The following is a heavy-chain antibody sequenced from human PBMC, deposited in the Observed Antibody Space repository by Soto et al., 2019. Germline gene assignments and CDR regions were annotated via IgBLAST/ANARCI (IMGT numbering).Heavy chain of an antibody. CDR2: TYYRSKWYN. J-gene: IGHJ4*02. Sequence: QVQLQQSGPGLVKPSQTLSLNCAISGDSVSSNSAAWNWIRQSPSRGLECLGRTYYRSKWYNDYAGSVKRRITINPDTSKNQFSLQLNSVTPEDTAVYYCAAAGTSHFDCWGQGTLVTVSS. D-gene: IGHD6-13*01. CDR3: AAAGTSHFDC. V-gene: IGHV6-1*01. CDR1: GDSVSSNSAA.